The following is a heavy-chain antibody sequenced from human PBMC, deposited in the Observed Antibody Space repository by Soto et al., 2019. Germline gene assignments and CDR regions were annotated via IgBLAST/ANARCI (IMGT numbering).Heavy chain of an antibody. J-gene: IGHJ5*02. CDR2: TYYRSKWYN. Sequence: SQNLSLTCAISGGSVSSNSAAWKWIRQSPSRGLEWLGRTYYRSKWYNDYAVSVKGRITISPDTSKNQFSLQLNSVTPEDTAVYYCAREEERAPTWFDPWGQGXLVTVYS. CDR3: AREEERAPTWFDP. CDR1: GGSVSSNSAA. V-gene: IGHV6-1*01.